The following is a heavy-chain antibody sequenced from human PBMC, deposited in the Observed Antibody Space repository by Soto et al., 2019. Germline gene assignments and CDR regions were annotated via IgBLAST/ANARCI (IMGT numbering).Heavy chain of an antibody. Sequence: QVQLVQSGDEVQKSGASVKVSCEASGYIFTGYYIHWMRQAPGQGLEWMGWISPKSGDTNLAQNFQGRVTLTRATSITTAYMELTRLKSDDTALYYCARGSPRMGALPTYWGQGTLLTVSS. D-gene: IGHD1-26*01. CDR1: GYIFTGYY. CDR2: ISPKSGDT. J-gene: IGHJ4*02. CDR3: ARGSPRMGALPTY. V-gene: IGHV1-2*02.